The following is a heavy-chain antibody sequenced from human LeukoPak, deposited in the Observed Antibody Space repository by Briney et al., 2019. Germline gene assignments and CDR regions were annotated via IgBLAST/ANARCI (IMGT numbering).Heavy chain of an antibody. V-gene: IGHV3-7*01. CDR1: GFTFSSYW. J-gene: IGHJ6*03. Sequence: GGSLRLSCAASGFTFSSYWMSWVRQAPGKGLEWVANIKQDGSEKYYVDSVKGRFTISRDNAKNSLYLQMNSLRAEDTAVYYCARDYYDFWSGTPFTAMDVWGKGTTVTVSS. CDR3: ARDYYDFWSGTPFTAMDV. D-gene: IGHD3-3*01. CDR2: IKQDGSEK.